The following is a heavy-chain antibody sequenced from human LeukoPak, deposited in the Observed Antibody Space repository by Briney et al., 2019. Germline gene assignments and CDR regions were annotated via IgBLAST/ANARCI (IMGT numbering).Heavy chain of an antibody. CDR3: AKDGAWLRFDD. V-gene: IGHV3-48*01. J-gene: IGHJ4*02. CDR1: GFTFSSYS. CDR2: ISSSGSTI. D-gene: IGHD5-12*01. Sequence: PGGSLRLSCAASGFTFSSYSMNWVRQAPGKGLEWVSYISSSGSTIYYADSVKGRFTISRDDSKNTLYLQMNNLRAEDTAVYYCAKDGAWLRFDDWGQGILVTVSS.